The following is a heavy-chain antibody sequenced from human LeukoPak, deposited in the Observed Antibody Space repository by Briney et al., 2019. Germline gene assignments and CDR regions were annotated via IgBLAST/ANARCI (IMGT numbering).Heavy chain of an antibody. V-gene: IGHV3-30-3*01. J-gene: IGHJ5*02. Sequence: GGSLRLSCAASGFTFSSYAMHWVRQAPGKGLEWVAVISYDGSNKYYADSVKGRFTISRDNSKNTLYLQMNSLRAEDTAVYYCAKVDRNGDPIWFDPWGQGTLVTVSS. D-gene: IGHD1-14*01. CDR3: AKVDRNGDPIWFDP. CDR1: GFTFSSYA. CDR2: ISYDGSNK.